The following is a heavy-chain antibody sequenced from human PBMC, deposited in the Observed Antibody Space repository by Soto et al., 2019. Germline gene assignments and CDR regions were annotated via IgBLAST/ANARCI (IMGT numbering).Heavy chain of an antibody. D-gene: IGHD3-10*01. V-gene: IGHV4-30-2*02. CDR2: IYHSGST. CDR1: GGSISSGGYS. CDR3: ARRYGSAFDI. J-gene: IGHJ3*02. Sequence: PSETLSLTCAVSGGSISSGGYSWSWIRQPPGKGLEWIGYIYHSGSTYYNPSLKGRVTISVDRSKNQFSLKLSSVTAADTAVYYCARRYGSAFDIWGQGTMVT.